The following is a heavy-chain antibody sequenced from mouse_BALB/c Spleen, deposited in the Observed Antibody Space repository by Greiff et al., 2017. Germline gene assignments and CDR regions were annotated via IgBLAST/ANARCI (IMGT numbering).Heavy chain of an antibody. Sequence: PLQQFGTVLARPGASVKMSCKASGYTFTSYWMHWVKQRPGQGLEWIGAIYPGNSDTSYNQKFKGKAKLTAVTSTSTAYMELSSLTNEDSAVYYCTRGGKLAYAMDYWGQGTSVTVSS. CDR1: GYTFTSYW. D-gene: IGHD4-1*01. CDR2: IYPGNSDT. J-gene: IGHJ4*01. V-gene: IGHV1-5*01. CDR3: TRGGKLAYAMDY.